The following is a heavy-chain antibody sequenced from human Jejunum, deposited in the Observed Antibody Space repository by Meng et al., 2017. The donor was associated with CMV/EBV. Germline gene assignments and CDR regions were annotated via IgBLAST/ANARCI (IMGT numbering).Heavy chain of an antibody. CDR2: INPGGTTI. J-gene: IGHJ4*02. D-gene: IGHD1-26*01. V-gene: IGHV3-48*03. CDR3: ARELPASWEPFDY. CDR1: GFTSSSYE. Sequence: ASGFTSSSYEFNWVRQAPGKGLEWLSHINPGGTTIYYADSVKGRFTISRDDAKSSLYLQMSSLRADDTAVYYCARELPASWEPFDYWGQGTLVTVSS.